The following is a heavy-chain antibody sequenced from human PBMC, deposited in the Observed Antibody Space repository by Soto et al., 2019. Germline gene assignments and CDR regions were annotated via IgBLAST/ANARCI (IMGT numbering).Heavy chain of an antibody. CDR2: INHSGST. J-gene: IGHJ6*02. V-gene: IGHV4-34*01. D-gene: IGHD2-2*01. CDR3: ARGRSTSWHYYYYYGMDV. CDR1: GGSFSGYY. Sequence: SETLSLTCAVYGGSFSGYYWSWIRQPPGKGLEWIGEINHSGSTNYNPSPKSRVTISVDTSKNQFSLKLSSVTAADTAVYYCARGRSTSWHYYYYYGMDVWGQGTTVTVSS.